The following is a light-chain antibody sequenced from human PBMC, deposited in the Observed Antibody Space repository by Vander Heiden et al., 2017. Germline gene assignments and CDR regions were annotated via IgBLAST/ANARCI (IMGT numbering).Light chain of an antibody. V-gene: IGKV1-39*01. CDR2: GAS. CDR1: QTVATS. CDR3: QQSYSTLCT. Sequence: DIQMTQSPSSLSASVGDRVTISCRASQTVATSLHWYQQKPGKAPKLLIYGASSLQSGVPSRFSGSGSGTGFTLTISNLQPEDFATYYCQQSYSTLCTFGQGTKLEIK. J-gene: IGKJ2*02.